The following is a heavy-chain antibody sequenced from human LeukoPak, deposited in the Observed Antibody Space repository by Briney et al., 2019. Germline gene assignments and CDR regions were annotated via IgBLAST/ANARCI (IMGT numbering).Heavy chain of an antibody. D-gene: IGHD3-22*01. V-gene: IGHV4-39*01. Sequence: SETLSLTYTVSGGSISSSSYYWGWIRQPPGKGLEWIGSIYYSGSTYYNPSLKSRVTISVDTSKNQFSLKLSSVTAADTAVYYCARLQSMIVVVGPWGQGTMVTVSS. CDR3: ARLQSMIVVVGP. CDR1: GGSISSSSYY. CDR2: IYYSGST. J-gene: IGHJ3*01.